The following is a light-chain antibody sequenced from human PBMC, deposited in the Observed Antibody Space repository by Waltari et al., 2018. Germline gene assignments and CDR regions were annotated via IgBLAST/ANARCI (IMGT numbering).Light chain of an antibody. CDR3: QQYETFPLT. CDR1: HNIHNW. Sequence: DIQMTQSPSTLSASVGDRVTITGRASHNIHNWLAWYQQKPGKAPKFLIYKASSLESGVPSRFSGSGSGPEFTLTISCLQPDDFATYYCQQYETFPLTFGGGTKVEIK. V-gene: IGKV1-5*03. J-gene: IGKJ4*01. CDR2: KAS.